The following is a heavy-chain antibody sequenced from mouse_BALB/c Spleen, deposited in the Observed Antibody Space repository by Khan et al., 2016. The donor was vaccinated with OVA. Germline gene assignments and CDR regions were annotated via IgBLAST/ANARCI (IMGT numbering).Heavy chain of an antibody. CDR3: ARKDYYDYDPFPY. V-gene: IGHV3-2*02. CDR2: IDYSGNT. CDR1: GYSITSEYA. J-gene: IGHJ3*01. Sequence: VQLKESGPGLVKPSLSLSLTCTVTGYSITSEYAWNWIRQFPGNKLEWMGYIDYSGNTRFNPSLKSRTSITRDKFKNQFFLQLNSVTAEDTATYYCARKDYYDYDPFPYWGQGTLVTVSA. D-gene: IGHD2-4*01.